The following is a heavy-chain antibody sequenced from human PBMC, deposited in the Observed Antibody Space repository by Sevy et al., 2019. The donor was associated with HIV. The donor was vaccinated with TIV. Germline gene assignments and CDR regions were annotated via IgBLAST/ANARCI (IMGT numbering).Heavy chain of an antibody. J-gene: IGHJ6*02. Sequence: SETLSLTCAVYGGSFSGYYWSWIRQPPGKGLEWIGEINHSGSTNYNPSRKSRVTISVDTSKNQLSLKLSSVTAADTAVYYCARGRLSGYSYGTYYYYGMDVWGQGTTVTVSS. V-gene: IGHV4-34*01. CDR1: GGSFSGYY. CDR2: INHSGST. CDR3: ARGRLSGYSYGTYYYYGMDV. D-gene: IGHD5-18*01.